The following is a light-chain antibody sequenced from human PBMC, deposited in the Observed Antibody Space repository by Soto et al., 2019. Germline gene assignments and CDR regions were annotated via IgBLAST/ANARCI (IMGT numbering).Light chain of an antibody. CDR3: QQHNDWPT. CDR1: ESVSSK. CDR2: DDS. V-gene: IGKV3-15*01. J-gene: IGKJ5*01. Sequence: EILITQSPATLSVSPGERPSLSVRASESVSSKLVWYQKKPGQAPRLLIHDDSTGATGIPARFSGSGSGTEFILTISSVESEDFAIYYCQQHNDWPTFGQGTRLDIK.